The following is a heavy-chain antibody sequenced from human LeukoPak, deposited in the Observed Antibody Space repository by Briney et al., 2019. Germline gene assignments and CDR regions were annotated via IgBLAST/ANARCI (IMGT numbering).Heavy chain of an antibody. CDR3: ARDFHYDYGDYIFDY. CDR2: ITSTSNYI. CDR1: GFNFNGYT. V-gene: IGHV3-21*01. D-gene: IGHD4-17*01. Sequence: GGSLRLSCAASGFNFNGYTMSWVRQAPGKGLEWVSSITSTSNYIYYADSLRGRFTISRDNAKNSLYLRMNSLRAEDTAVYYCARDFHYDYGDYIFDYWGQGTLVTVSS. J-gene: IGHJ4*02.